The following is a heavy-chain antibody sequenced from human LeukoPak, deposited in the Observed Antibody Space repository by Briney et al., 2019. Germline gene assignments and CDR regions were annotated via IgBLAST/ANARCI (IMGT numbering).Heavy chain of an antibody. Sequence: SETLSLTCAVSGYSISSGYYWGWIRQPPGKGLEWIGSFYPSGSTYYNPSLKSRVTISVDTSNNQFSLKLSSVTAADTAVYYCARTDGYQDAFDIWGQGTMVTVSS. V-gene: IGHV4-38-2*01. CDR2: FYPSGST. CDR3: ARTDGYQDAFDI. J-gene: IGHJ3*02. D-gene: IGHD5-24*01. CDR1: GYSISSGYY.